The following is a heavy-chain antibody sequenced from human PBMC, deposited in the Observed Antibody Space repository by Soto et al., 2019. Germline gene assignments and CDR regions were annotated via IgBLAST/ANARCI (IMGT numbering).Heavy chain of an antibody. J-gene: IGHJ5*02. CDR3: ARGTIVVVPAAITKHGGWFDP. CDR2: ISAYNGNT. V-gene: IGHV1-18*01. Sequence: GASVKVSCKASGYTFTSYGISWVRQAPGQGLEWMGWISAYNGNTNYAQKLQGRVTMTTDTSTSTAYMELRSLRADDTAVYYCARGTIVVVPAAITKHGGWFDPWGQGTLVTVSS. CDR1: GYTFTSYG. D-gene: IGHD2-2*02.